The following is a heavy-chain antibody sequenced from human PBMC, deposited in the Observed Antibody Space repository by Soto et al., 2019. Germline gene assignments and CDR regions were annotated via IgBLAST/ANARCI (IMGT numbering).Heavy chain of an antibody. J-gene: IGHJ5*02. CDR3: ARVGCSGGSCYSGWFDP. D-gene: IGHD2-15*01. V-gene: IGHV1-69*01. CDR2: IIPIFGTA. Sequence: QVQLVQSGAEVKKPGSSVKVSCKASGGTFSSYAISWVRQAPGQGLEWMGGIIPIFGTANYAQKFQGRVTITADESTSTAYMELSSLRSEDTAVYYCARVGCSGGSCYSGWFDPWGQGTLVTVSS. CDR1: GGTFSSYA.